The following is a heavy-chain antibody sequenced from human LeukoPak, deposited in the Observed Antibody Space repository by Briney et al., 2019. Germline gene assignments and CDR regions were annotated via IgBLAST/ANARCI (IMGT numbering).Heavy chain of an antibody. CDR2: ISPYINDT. CDR1: GYTFTSYA. D-gene: IGHD3-22*01. V-gene: IGHV1-18*01. CDR3: AREGDYDSSGSLDY. Sequence: ASVKVSCKASGYTFTSYAMNWVRQAPGQGLEWMGWISPYINDTNYAQMLQGRVTMITDTSTSTAYMELSRLRSDDTAVYYCAREGDYDSSGSLDYWGQGTLVTVSS. J-gene: IGHJ4*02.